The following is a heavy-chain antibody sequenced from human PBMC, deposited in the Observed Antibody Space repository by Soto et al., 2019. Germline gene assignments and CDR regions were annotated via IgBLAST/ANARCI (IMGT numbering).Heavy chain of an antibody. D-gene: IGHD2-15*01. CDR3: TTEAPEAYCSGGSCYRSNYYYYYGMDV. Sequence: GGSLRLSCAASGFTFSNAWMSWVRQAPGKGLEWVGRIKSKTDGGTTDYAAPVKGRFTISRDDSKNTLYLQMNSLKTEDTAVYYCTTEAPEAYCSGGSCYRSNYYYYYGMDVWGQGTTVTVSS. CDR2: IKSKTDGGTT. J-gene: IGHJ6*02. V-gene: IGHV3-15*01. CDR1: GFTFSNAW.